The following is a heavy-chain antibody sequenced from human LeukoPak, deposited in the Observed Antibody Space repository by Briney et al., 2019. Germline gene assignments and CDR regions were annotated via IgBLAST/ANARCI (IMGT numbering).Heavy chain of an antibody. Sequence: ASVKVSCKASGYTFADYYMYWVRQAPGQGLEWMGWISAYNGNTNYAQKLQGRVTMTTDTSTSTAYMELRSLRSDDTAVYYCARDRGYYYYYGMDVWGQGTTVTVSS. CDR1: GYTFADYY. V-gene: IGHV1-18*04. CDR3: ARDRGYYYYYGMDV. CDR2: ISAYNGNT. J-gene: IGHJ6*02.